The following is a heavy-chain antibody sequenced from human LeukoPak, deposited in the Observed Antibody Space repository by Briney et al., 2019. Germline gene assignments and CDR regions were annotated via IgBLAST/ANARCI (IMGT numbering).Heavy chain of an antibody. CDR3: AKNRGNYYYFDY. J-gene: IGHJ4*02. D-gene: IGHD4-11*01. CDR1: GFTFSSYA. V-gene: IGHV3-23*01. CDR2: ISGSGDNT. Sequence: GGSLRLSCAASGFTFSSYAMSWVRQAPGKGLEWVSAISGSGDNTYYADSVKDRFTISRDKSKNTLYLQMNSLGAEDTAVYYCAKNRGNYYYFDYWGQGTLVTVSA.